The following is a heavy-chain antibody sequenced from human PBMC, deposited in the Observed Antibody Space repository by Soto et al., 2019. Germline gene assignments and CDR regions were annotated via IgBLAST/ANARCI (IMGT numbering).Heavy chain of an antibody. CDR1: GFTFSSYW. V-gene: IGHV3-74*01. J-gene: IGHJ4*02. CDR2: INIDGSTI. D-gene: IGHD4-17*01. CDR3: ARVRNGDWYFDY. Sequence: EVQLVESGGGLVQPGGSLILSCAASGFTFSSYWRHWVRQAPGKGLVWVSRINIDGSTISYADSVKGRFTISRDNAKNTLYLQMNSLRGEDAAVYYCARVRNGDWYFDYWGQGTLVTVS.